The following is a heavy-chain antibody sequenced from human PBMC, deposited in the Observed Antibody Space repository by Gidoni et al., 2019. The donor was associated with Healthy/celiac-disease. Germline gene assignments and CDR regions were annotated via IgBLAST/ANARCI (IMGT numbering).Heavy chain of an antibody. J-gene: IGHJ4*02. V-gene: IGHV3-23*01. D-gene: IGHD1-26*01. Sequence: EVQLLESGGGLVQPGGSLRLSCAASGFTFSSYAMSWVRQAPGKGLEWVSAISGSGGSTYYADSVKGRFTISRDNSKNTLYLQMNSLRAEDTAVYYCATFVVGATSGFDYWGQGTLVTVSS. CDR1: GFTFSSYA. CDR3: ATFVVGATSGFDY. CDR2: ISGSGGST.